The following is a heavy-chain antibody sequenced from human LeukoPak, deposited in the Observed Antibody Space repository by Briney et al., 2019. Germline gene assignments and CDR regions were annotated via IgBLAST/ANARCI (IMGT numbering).Heavy chain of an antibody. CDR1: GFTFSSYA. CDR2: TSSDGNIK. Sequence: GGTLRLSCAASGFTFSSYAMHWVRQAPGKGLEWVAVTSSDGNIKYYADSVKGRFTISRDNSKNTLYLQMNSLRGEDTGVYYCARDPVPATARHFDYWGQGTLVTVSS. D-gene: IGHD1-1*01. V-gene: IGHV3-30-3*01. CDR3: ARDPVPATARHFDY. J-gene: IGHJ4*02.